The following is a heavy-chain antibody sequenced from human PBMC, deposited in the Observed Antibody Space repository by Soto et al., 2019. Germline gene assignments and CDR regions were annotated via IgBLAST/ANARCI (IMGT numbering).Heavy chain of an antibody. CDR1: GYTLTSYD. V-gene: IGHV1-8*01. J-gene: IGHJ5*02. Sequence: ASVKVSCKASGYTLTSYDINWVRQATGQGLEWMGWMNPNSGNTGYAQKFQGRVTMTRNTSISTAYMELSSLRSEDTAVYYCSRGQYYYDSSGYYNWFDPWGQGTLVTVSS. CDR2: MNPNSGNT. CDR3: SRGQYYYDSSGYYNWFDP. D-gene: IGHD3-22*01.